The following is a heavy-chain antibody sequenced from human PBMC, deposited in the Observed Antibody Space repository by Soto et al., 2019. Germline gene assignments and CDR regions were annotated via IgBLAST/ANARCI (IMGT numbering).Heavy chain of an antibody. V-gene: IGHV4-4*02. J-gene: IGHJ3*02. CDR2: IYHTGST. CDR1: GGSISSRKW. D-gene: IGHD3-10*01. CDR3: ASKFGELLADAFDM. Sequence: QVELQELGSGQVKSSGTLSLTCAVSGGSISSRKWWSWVRQRPGKGLEWIGEIYHTGSTNYNPSLKSRVTISIDKSKNQFSLKLSSVTAADTAVYFCASKFGELLADAFDMWGQGTTVTVSS.